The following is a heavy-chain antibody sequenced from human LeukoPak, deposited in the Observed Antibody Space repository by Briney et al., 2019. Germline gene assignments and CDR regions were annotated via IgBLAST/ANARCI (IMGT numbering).Heavy chain of an antibody. D-gene: IGHD2-8*01. J-gene: IGHJ4*02. CDR3: AKDRSCTNDICHGDFDY. CDR2: ISGSGGST. V-gene: IGHV3-23*01. Sequence: GGSLRLSCAASGFTFSSNAVSWVRQAPGKGLEWVSSISGSGGSTYSADSVKGRFTISRDNSKNTLYLQTNSLRAEDTALYYCAKDRSCTNDICHGDFDYWGQGTLVTVSS. CDR1: GFTFSSNA.